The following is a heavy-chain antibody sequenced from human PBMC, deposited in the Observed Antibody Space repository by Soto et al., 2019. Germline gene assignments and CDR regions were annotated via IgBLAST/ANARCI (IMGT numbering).Heavy chain of an antibody. CDR3: ARESGDNWDYEAY. V-gene: IGHV4-4*07. D-gene: IGHD1-7*01. J-gene: IGHJ4*02. CDR1: GGSISSYH. Sequence: NPSETLSLTCTVSGGSISSYHWSWIRQSAGKGLEWIGRIYSSGNTHYNPSVKSRVTVSIDTSKNQFFLTVNSVTAADSAVYYCARESGDNWDYEAYWGQGTPVTVSS. CDR2: IYSSGNT.